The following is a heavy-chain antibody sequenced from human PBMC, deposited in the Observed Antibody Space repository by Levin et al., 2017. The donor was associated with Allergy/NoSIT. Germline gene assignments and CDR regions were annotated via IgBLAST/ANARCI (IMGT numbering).Heavy chain of an antibody. CDR1: GYTFASFD. CDR3: ARGLGSGMQQHSH. CDR2: MNPNSANT. Sequence: ASVKVSCKASGYTFASFDINWVRQATGQGLEWMGWMNPNSANTGYAQKFQGRVTMTRNTSISTAYMDLSSLRSEDTAVYYCARGLGSGMQQHSHWGQGTLVTVSS. V-gene: IGHV1-8*01. J-gene: IGHJ4*02. D-gene: IGHD6-13*01.